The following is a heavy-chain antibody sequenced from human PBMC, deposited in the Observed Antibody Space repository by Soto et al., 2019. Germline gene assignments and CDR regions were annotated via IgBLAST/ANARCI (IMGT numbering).Heavy chain of an antibody. J-gene: IGHJ3*01. CDR3: ANRAGGPEVFDF. D-gene: IGHD3-16*01. CDR2: ISSSSSYI. CDR1: GVTFSSYS. Sequence: GGSLRLSCAASGVTFSSYSMNWVRQAPGKGLEWVSSISSSSSYIYYADSVKGRFTISRDNAKNSLYLQMNSLRAEDTAVYYCANRAGGPEVFDFWGQGTMVTVSP. V-gene: IGHV3-21*01.